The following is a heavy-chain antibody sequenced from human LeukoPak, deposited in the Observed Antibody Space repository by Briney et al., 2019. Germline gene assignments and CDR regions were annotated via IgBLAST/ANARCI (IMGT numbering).Heavy chain of an antibody. Sequence: GASVKVSCKASGYTFTGYYMHWVRQAPGQGLEWMGEIIPIFGTATYAQKFQGRVTITADTSTSTVYMELSSLRSEDTAVYYCARRYCTNGVCYHDRGAFDIWGQGTMVTVSS. CDR2: IIPIFGTA. CDR1: GYTFTGYY. D-gene: IGHD2-8*01. J-gene: IGHJ3*02. V-gene: IGHV1-69*06. CDR3: ARRYCTNGVCYHDRGAFDI.